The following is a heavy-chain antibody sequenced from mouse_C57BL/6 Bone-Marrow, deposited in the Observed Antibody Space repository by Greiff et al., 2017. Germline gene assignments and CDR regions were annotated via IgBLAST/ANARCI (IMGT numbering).Heavy chain of an antibody. CDR2: IYPGSGNT. CDR3: ARRDSSGYGDLDY. V-gene: IGHV1-76*01. D-gene: IGHD3-2*02. Sequence: QVQLQQSGAELVRPGASVKLSCKASGYTFTDYYINWVKQRPGQGLEWIARIYPGSGNTYYNEKFKGKATLTAEKSSSTAYMQLSSLTSEDSAVYFCARRDSSGYGDLDYWGQGTTLTVSS. J-gene: IGHJ2*01. CDR1: GYTFTDYY.